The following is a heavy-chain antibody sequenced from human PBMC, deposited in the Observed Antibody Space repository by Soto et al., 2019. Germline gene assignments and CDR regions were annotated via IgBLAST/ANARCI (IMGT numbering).Heavy chain of an antibody. Sequence: QVQLVQSGAEVKKPGSSVKVSCKASGGTFSSYAISWVRQAPGQGLEWMGGIIPIFGTANYAQKFQGRVTITADESTSTAYMQLSSLRSEDTAVYYCACPLVDLRYSSGWDPYFDYWGQGTLVTVSS. CDR2: IIPIFGTA. D-gene: IGHD6-19*01. CDR3: ACPLVDLRYSSGWDPYFDY. J-gene: IGHJ4*02. CDR1: GGTFSSYA. V-gene: IGHV1-69*01.